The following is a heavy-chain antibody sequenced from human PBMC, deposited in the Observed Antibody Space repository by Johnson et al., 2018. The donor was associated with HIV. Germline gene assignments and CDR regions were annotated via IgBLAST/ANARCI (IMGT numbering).Heavy chain of an antibody. D-gene: IGHD4-17*01. CDR1: GFTFENYG. Sequence: VQLVESGGSVIRPGGSLRLSCVGTGFTFENYGMSWVRQAPGKGLQWVSGINWNGDTTTYADSVKGRFTVSRDNAKRSLYLQLSNLRAEDTARYYCATLTVRSRSFDLWGQGTLVTVSS. CDR2: INWNGDTT. CDR3: ATLTVRSRSFDL. J-gene: IGHJ3*01. V-gene: IGHV3-20*04.